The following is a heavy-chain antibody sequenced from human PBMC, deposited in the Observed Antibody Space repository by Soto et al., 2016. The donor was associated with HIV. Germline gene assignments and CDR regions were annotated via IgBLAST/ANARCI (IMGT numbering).Heavy chain of an antibody. V-gene: IGHV3-23*01. Sequence: EVQLLESWGRLGTAVGGSLRLSCAASGFTFSSYAMSWVRQAPGKGLEWVSAISGSGGSTYYADSVKGRFTISRDNSKNTLYLQMNSLRAEDTAVYYCAKDFEHIVVVTAIPYYYYGMDVWGQGTTVTVSS. CDR2: ISGSGGST. J-gene: IGHJ6*02. D-gene: IGHD2-21*02. CDR3: AKDFEHIVVVTAIPYYYYGMDV. CDR1: GFTFSSYA.